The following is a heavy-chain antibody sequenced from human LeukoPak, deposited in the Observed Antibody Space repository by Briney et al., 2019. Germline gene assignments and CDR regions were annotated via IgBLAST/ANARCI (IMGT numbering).Heavy chain of an antibody. CDR2: IIPIFGTA. CDR1: GGTFSSYA. J-gene: IGHJ4*02. CDR3: ARGDYSGYGNFDY. V-gene: IGHV1-69*13. Sequence: SVKVSCKASGGTFSSYAISWVRQAPGQGLEWMGGIIPIFGTANYAQKFQGRVTITADESTSTAYMELSNLRSEDTAVYYCARGDYSGYGNFDYWGQGTLVTVSS. D-gene: IGHD5-12*01.